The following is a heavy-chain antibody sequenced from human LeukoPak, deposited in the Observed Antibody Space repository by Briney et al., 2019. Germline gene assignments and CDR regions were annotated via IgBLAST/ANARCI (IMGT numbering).Heavy chain of an antibody. V-gene: IGHV4-34*01. J-gene: IGHJ5*02. CDR3: ARGPPVGVIKVYWFDP. D-gene: IGHD3-16*02. CDR1: GGSFSGYY. Sequence: SETLSLTCAVYGGSFSGYYWSWIRQPPGKGLEWSGEINHSGSTNYNPSLKSRVTISVDTSKNQFSLKLSSVTAADTAVYYCARGPPVGVIKVYWFDPWGQGTLVTVSS. CDR2: INHSGST.